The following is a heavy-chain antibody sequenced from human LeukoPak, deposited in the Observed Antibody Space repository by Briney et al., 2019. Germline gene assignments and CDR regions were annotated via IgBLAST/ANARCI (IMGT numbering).Heavy chain of an antibody. V-gene: IGHV3-7*01. CDR3: VRDGGTTGYDLLDY. Sequence: GGSLRLSCAASGFTFRSYWMSWVRQAPGKGLEWVANINQDGSEKYHVDSVKGRFTISRDNAKNSVYLQMNSLTAEDTAMYYCVRDGGTTGYDLLDYWGQGTLLTVSS. CDR2: INQDGSEK. J-gene: IGHJ4*02. D-gene: IGHD5-12*01. CDR1: GFTFRSYW.